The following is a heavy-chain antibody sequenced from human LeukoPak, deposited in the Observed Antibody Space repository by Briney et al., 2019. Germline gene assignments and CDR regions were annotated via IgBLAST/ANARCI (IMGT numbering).Heavy chain of an antibody. CDR1: GFTFSTYG. D-gene: IGHD3-22*01. V-gene: IGHV3-23*01. CDR3: AKDTSGYYWLYYYYYMDV. J-gene: IGHJ6*03. Sequence: GGTMRLSCAAAGFTFSTYGMSWVRQAPGKGLEWVSAISGSGDNTYYADSVKGRFTISRDNSKNTLYLQMNSLRAEDTAVYYCAKDTSGYYWLYYYYYMDVWGKGTTVTISS. CDR2: ISGSGDNT.